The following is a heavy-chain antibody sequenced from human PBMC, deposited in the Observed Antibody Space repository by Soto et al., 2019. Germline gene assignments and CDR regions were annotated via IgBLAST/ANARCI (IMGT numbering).Heavy chain of an antibody. CDR3: ARSSTTVIPFSY. D-gene: IGHD4-17*01. Sequence: ASVKVSCKASGYTFTSYAMHWVRQAPGQRLEWMGWINAGNGNTKYSQKFQGRVTITRDTSASTAYMELSSLRSEDTAVYYCARSSTTVIPFSYCSQGTLVTVSS. CDR1: GYTFTSYA. J-gene: IGHJ4*02. V-gene: IGHV1-3*01. CDR2: INAGNGNT.